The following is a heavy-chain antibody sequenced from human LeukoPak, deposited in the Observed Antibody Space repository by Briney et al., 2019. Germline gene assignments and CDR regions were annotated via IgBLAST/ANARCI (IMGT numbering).Heavy chain of an antibody. CDR2: ISSNGGRT. CDR1: GFTFRSYG. J-gene: IGHJ1*01. Sequence: GGSLRLSCAASGFTFRSYGMHWVRQAPGKGLEYISAISSNGGRTYYANSVKGRFTISRDNSRNTLYLQMGSLRAEDMAVYYCATYYYDSGGFHFHHWGQGTLVTVSS. D-gene: IGHD3-22*01. CDR3: ATYYYDSGGFHFHH. V-gene: IGHV3-64*01.